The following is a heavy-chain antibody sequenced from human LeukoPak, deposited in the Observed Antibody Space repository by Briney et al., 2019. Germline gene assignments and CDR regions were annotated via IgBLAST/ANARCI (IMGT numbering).Heavy chain of an antibody. CDR3: AGGDLWFGKYYFDY. V-gene: IGHV4-59*01. D-gene: IGHD3-10*01. Sequence: SETLSLTCTVSGGSISSYYWSWIRQPPGKGLEWIGYTYYSGSTNYNPSLKSRVTISVDTSNNQFSLKLSSVTAADTAVYYCAGGDLWFGKYYFDYWGQGTLVTVSS. CDR1: GGSISSYY. CDR2: TYYSGST. J-gene: IGHJ4*02.